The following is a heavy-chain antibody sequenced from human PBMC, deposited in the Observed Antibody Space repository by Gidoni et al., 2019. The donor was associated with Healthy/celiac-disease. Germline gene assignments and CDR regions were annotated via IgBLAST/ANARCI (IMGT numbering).Heavy chain of an antibody. CDR2: IYYSGST. CDR1: GGSISSYY. V-gene: IGHV4-59*01. CDR3: AAQFDTATFDY. D-gene: IGHD5-18*01. J-gene: IGHJ4*02. Sequence: QVQLQESGPGLVKPSETLSLTCTVSGGSISSYYWSWIRQPPGKGLEWIGYIYYSGSTNYNPSLKSRVTISVDTSKNQFSLKLSSVTAADTAVYYCAAQFDTATFDYWGQGTLVTVSS.